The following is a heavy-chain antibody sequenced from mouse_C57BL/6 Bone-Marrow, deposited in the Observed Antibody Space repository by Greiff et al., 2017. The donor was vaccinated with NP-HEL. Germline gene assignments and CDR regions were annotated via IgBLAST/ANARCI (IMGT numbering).Heavy chain of an antibody. CDR1: GYTFTSYG. J-gene: IGHJ3*01. V-gene: IGHV1-81*01. D-gene: IGHD1-1*02. Sequence: VQLQQSGAELARPGASVKLSCKASGYTFTSYGISWVKQRTGQGLEWIGEIYPRSGNTYYNEKFKGQATLTADKSSSTAYMELRSLTSEDSAVYFCARSGGNTWFAYWGQGTLVTVSA. CDR2: IYPRSGNT. CDR3: ARSGGNTWFAY.